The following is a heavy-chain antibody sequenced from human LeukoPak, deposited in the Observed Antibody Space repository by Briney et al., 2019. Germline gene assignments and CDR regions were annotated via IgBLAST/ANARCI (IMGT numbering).Heavy chain of an antibody. V-gene: IGHV3-21*01. CDR2: ISSGSTYI. Sequence: GGSLRLLCSASGLTFRSYEMKWVRQAPGKGLEGVSFISSGSTYIYYTDSVKGRFTISRDNAKNSLFLQMNSLRAEDTAVYFCARAVVGSGYDYFDYWGQGTLVTVSS. CDR3: ARAVVGSGYDYFDY. CDR1: GLTFRSYE. J-gene: IGHJ4*02. D-gene: IGHD5-12*01.